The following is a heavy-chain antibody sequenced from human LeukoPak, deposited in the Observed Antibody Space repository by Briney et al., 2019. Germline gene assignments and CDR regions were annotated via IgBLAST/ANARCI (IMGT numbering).Heavy chain of an antibody. CDR3: AIAVAALKYYFDY. V-gene: IGHV1-69*06. CDR2: IIPIFGTA. J-gene: IGHJ4*02. Sequence: SVKVSCKASGGTFSSHAISWVRQAPGQGLEWMGGIIPIFGTANYAQKFQGRVTITADKSTSTAYMELSSLRSEDTAVYYCAIAVAALKYYFDYWGQGTLVTVSS. CDR1: GGTFSSHA. D-gene: IGHD6-19*01.